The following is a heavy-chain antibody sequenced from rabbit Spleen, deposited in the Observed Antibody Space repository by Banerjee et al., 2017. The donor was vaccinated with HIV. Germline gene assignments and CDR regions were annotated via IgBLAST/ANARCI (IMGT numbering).Heavy chain of an antibody. CDR2: IYAGNSGDT. J-gene: IGHJ6*01. CDR1: GFSFSDNYY. V-gene: IGHV1S45*01. Sequence: QEQLVESGGGLVQPEGSLTLTCTASGFSFSDNYYMCWVRQAPGKGLEWIACIYAGNSGDTYYSIWAKGRFPISKSTSLTTVTLQMTSLTVADTATYFCARDTCSSFSSYGMDLWCQGTLVTVS. CDR3: ARDTCSSFSSYGMDL. D-gene: IGHD5-1*01.